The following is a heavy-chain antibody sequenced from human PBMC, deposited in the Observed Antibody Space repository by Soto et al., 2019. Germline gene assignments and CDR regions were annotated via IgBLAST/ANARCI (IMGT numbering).Heavy chain of an antibody. D-gene: IGHD3-10*01. Sequence: QVQLVESGGGLVKPGGSLRLSCAASGFTFSDYYMSWIRQAPGKGPEWVSYISSSSSYTNYADSVKGRFTISRDNAKNSLYLQMNSLRAEDTAVYYCARGGDTGEPFDYWGQGTLVTVSS. CDR1: GFTFSDYY. CDR3: ARGGDTGEPFDY. J-gene: IGHJ4*02. CDR2: ISSSSSYT. V-gene: IGHV3-11*06.